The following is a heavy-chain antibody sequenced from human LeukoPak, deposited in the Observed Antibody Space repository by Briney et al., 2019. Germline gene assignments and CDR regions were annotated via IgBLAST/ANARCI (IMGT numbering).Heavy chain of an antibody. D-gene: IGHD6-13*01. CDR3: AKDNKAYSSSWYTSPGFDY. J-gene: IGHJ4*02. Sequence: GGSLRLSCAASGFTFTSYAMSWVRQAPGKGLEWVSVISGDGGSTYYADSVKGRFTISRDNSKNTLYLQMNSLRAEDTAVYYCAKDNKAYSSSWYTSPGFDYWGQRTLVTVFS. CDR1: GFTFTSYA. V-gene: IGHV3-23*01. CDR2: ISGDGGST.